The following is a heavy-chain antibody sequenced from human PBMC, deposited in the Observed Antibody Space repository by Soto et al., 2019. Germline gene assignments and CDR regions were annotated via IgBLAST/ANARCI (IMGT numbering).Heavy chain of an antibody. D-gene: IGHD7-27*01. CDR1: GGSFSGYY. J-gene: IGHJ4*02. Sequence: QVQLQQWGAGLLKPSESLSLTSADYGGSFSGYYWNWILQPPGKGLEWIGEINHSGSTNYNPSLKSRVTISVDTSKNQFSLKLSSVTAADTAVYYCARGWGRIFDYWGQGTLVTVSS. V-gene: IGHV4-34*01. CDR3: ARGWGRIFDY. CDR2: INHSGST.